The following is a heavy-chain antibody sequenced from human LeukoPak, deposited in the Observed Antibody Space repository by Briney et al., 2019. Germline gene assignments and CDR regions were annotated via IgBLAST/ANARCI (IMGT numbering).Heavy chain of an antibody. CDR1: GFTFSSYA. CDR3: ARDRRRYSSSWDVLDY. J-gene: IGHJ4*02. V-gene: IGHV3-30*04. CDR2: ISYDGSNK. D-gene: IGHD6-13*01. Sequence: GRSLRLSCAASGFTFSSYAMHWVLQAPGKGLEWVAVISYDGSNKYYADSVKGRFTISRDNSKNTLYLQMNSLRAEDTAVYYCARDRRRYSSSWDVLDYWGQGTLVTVSS.